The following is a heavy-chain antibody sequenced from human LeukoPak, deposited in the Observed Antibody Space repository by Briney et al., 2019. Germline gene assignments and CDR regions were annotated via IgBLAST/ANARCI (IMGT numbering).Heavy chain of an antibody. D-gene: IGHD6-13*01. J-gene: IGHJ4*02. CDR2: IDQGGSVR. Sequence: GRSLRLSCAASGFTFSSYWMSWVRQTPEKGLEFVANIDQGGSVRNYMDSLKGRCTISRDNAKKSLYLEINSLRADDTAVYYCARDPESSSFDLWGRGALVTVSS. CDR1: GFTFSSYW. V-gene: IGHV3-7*01. CDR3: ARDPESSSFDL.